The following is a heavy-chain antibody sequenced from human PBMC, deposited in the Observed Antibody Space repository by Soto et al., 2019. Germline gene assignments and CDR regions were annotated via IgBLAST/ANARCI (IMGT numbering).Heavy chain of an antibody. CDR3: ARSGRSSGYDYYY. J-gene: IGHJ4*02. CDR2: INPNSGGT. Sequence: ASVKVSCKASGYTFTGYYIHWVRQAPGQGLEWMGWINPNSGGTNYAQKSQGRVTMTRDTSISTAYMELSRLRSDDTAVYYCARSGRSSGYDYYYWGQGTLVTSPQ. CDR1: GYTFTGYY. D-gene: IGHD5-12*01. V-gene: IGHV1-2*02.